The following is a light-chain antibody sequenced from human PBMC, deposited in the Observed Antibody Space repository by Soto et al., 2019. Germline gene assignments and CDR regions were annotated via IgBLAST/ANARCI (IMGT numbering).Light chain of an antibody. Sequence: DNVLTQSPGTLSLSPGERATLSCRASQGLSTYVAWYQQKPGQAPRLLIYDTSKRATGVATRFSGIGSGTDFTLTISSLEPEDFALYYCQQRSTWPPGYTFGQGTKLEIK. J-gene: IGKJ2*01. CDR3: QQRSTWPPGYT. CDR1: QGLSTY. V-gene: IGKV3-11*01. CDR2: DTS.